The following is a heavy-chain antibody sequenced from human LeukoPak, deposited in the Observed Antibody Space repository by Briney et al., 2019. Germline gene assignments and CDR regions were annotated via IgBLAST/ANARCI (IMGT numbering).Heavy chain of an antibody. CDR1: GYTFTSYG. J-gene: IGHJ3*02. V-gene: IGHV1-18*01. CDR2: ISPYNGNT. D-gene: IGHD2-15*01. CDR3: ARVTLSEIVVFDI. Sequence: ASVKVSCKASGYTFTSYGITWVRQAPGQGLEWMGWISPYNGNTNYAQKLQGRVTMTTETSTSTAYMELRSLRSDDTAVYYCARVTLSEIVVFDIWGQGTMVTVSS.